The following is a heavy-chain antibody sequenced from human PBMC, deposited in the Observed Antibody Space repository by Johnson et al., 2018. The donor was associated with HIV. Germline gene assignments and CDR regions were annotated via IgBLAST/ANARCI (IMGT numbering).Heavy chain of an antibody. CDR3: ANEVYAFDI. V-gene: IGHV3-30*04. Sequence: QVQLVESGGGLVQPGGSLSLSCAASGFRFSTYALHWVRQTPGKGLEWVALISDDGSKIYHADSVTGRFTISRDNSKNTLYLQMNSLRAEDTAVYYCANEVYAFDIWGQGTMVTVSS. CDR2: ISDDGSKI. D-gene: IGHD2-8*01. CDR1: GFRFSTYA. J-gene: IGHJ3*02.